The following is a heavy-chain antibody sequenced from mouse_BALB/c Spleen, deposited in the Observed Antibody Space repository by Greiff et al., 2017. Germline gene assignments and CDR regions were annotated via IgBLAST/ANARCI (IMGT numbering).Heavy chain of an antibody. J-gene: IGHJ4*01. CDR3: AYGSSYDAMDY. D-gene: IGHD1-1*01. CDR1: GFTFSSYA. Sequence: DVMLVESGGGLVKPGGSLKLSCAASGFTFSSYAMSWVRQTPEKRLEWVASISSGGSTYYPDSVKGRFTISRDNARNILYLQMSSLRSEDTAMYYCAYGSSYDAMDYWGQGTSVTVSS. V-gene: IGHV5-6-5*01. CDR2: ISSGGST.